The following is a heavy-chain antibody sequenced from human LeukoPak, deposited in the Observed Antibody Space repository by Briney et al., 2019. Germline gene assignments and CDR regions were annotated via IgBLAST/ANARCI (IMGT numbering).Heavy chain of an antibody. CDR1: GGSISSGDYY. J-gene: IGHJ4*02. V-gene: IGHV4-30-4*08. CDR3: ARRTPDGITGTTWVGGHFDY. D-gene: IGHD1-7*01. Sequence: PSETLSLTCTVSGGSISSGDYYWSWIRQPPGKGLEWIGYIYHSGSTYYNPSLKSRVTISVDRSKNQFSLKLSSVTAADTAVYYCARRTPDGITGTTWVGGHFDYWGQGTLVTVSS. CDR2: IYHSGST.